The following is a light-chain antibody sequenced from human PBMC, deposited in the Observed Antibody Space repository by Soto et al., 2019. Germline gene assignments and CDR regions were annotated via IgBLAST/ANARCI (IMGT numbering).Light chain of an antibody. CDR3: QQTYRRPRT. V-gene: IGKV1-5*01. J-gene: IGKJ1*01. Sequence: IQMTLSRSAVSASGGERVTLTWRASQSISDRLAWYQRKPGKAPKLLIFDASSLESGVPSRFSGSGSGTDFTLTISSLQPEDFASDFCQQTYRRPRTFGQGTKVDIK. CDR1: QSISDR. CDR2: DAS.